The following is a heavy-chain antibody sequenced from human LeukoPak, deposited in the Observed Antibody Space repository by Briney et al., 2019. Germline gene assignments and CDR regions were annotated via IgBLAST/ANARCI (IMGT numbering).Heavy chain of an antibody. V-gene: IGHV1-69*13. CDR3: ARAAPPLRFLEWFHLRLVSYYGMDV. CDR1: GYTFTSYA. CDR2: IIPIFGTA. D-gene: IGHD3-3*01. J-gene: IGHJ6*02. Sequence: GASVKVSCKASGYTFTSYAISWVRQAPGQGLERMGGIIPIFGTANYAQKFQGRVTITADESTSTAYMELSSLRSEDTAVYYCARAAPPLRFLEWFHLRLVSYYGMDVWGQGTTVTVSS.